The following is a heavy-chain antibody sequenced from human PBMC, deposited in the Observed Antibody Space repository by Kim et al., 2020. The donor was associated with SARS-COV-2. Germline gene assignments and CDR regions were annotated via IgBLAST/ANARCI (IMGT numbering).Heavy chain of an antibody. Sequence: YYADYVRDRFTIPRDNEENSLYLQMNSLRAEDTAVYYCARGPNYSPFDYWGQGTLVTVSS. D-gene: IGHD4-4*01. V-gene: IGHV3-48*03. CDR3: ARGPNYSPFDY. J-gene: IGHJ4*02.